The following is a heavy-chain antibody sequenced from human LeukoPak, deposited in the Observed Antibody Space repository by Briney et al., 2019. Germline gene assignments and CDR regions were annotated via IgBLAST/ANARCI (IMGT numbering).Heavy chain of an antibody. D-gene: IGHD5-18*01. CDR3: AKVWVTPDY. V-gene: IGHV4-39*07. Sequence: PSETLSLTCTVSGGSISSSSYYWGWIRQPPGRGLEWIGEINHSGNTNYNPSLKSRVTISVDASNSQFSLKLSSVTAADTAMYYCAKVWVTPDYWGQGTLVTVSS. J-gene: IGHJ4*02. CDR1: GGSISSSSYY. CDR2: INHSGNT.